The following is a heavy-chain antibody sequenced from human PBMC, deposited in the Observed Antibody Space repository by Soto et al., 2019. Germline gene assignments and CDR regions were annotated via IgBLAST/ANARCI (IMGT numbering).Heavy chain of an antibody. V-gene: IGHV4-34*01. J-gene: IGHJ4*02. CDR3: ARGLITGSHYSGGWYYFDS. Sequence: QVQLQQSGAGLLKPSETLSLTCAVYGESFSGYIWSWIRQTPGKGLQWIGQINHSGSAYYNPSLQSRVTISVHTSTSQFSLKLSSVTAADTAVYYCARGLITGSHYSGGWYYFDSWGQGTQVTVSS. CDR1: GESFSGYI. CDR2: INHSGSA. D-gene: IGHD6-19*01.